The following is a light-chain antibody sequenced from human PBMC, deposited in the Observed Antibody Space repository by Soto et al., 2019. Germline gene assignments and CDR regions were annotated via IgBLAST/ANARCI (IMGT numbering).Light chain of an antibody. CDR1: QGISSW. Sequence: DIQMTQSPSFVSASVGDRVTITCRASQGISSWLSWYHQKPGTAPTLLVYKASTLQDGVPSRFSGSGSGTDFTLTINSLQPEDFGTYYCHQASSFPLTFGGGTKVEIK. CDR3: HQASSFPLT. CDR2: KAS. J-gene: IGKJ4*01. V-gene: IGKV1-12*01.